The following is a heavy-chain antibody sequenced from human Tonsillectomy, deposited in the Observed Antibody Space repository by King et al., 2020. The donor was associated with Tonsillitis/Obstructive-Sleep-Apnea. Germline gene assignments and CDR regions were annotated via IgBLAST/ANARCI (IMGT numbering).Heavy chain of an antibody. Sequence: QLQESGPGLVKPSETLSLTCTVSGGSISSYYWSWIRQPPGKGLEWIGYIYYSGSTNYNPSLKSRVTISVDTSKNQFSVKLSSVTAADTAVYYCARQTSSWDYFAYWGQGTLVTVSS. CDR2: IYYSGST. V-gene: IGHV4-59*08. CDR1: GGSISSYY. J-gene: IGHJ4*02. CDR3: ARQTSSWDYFAY. D-gene: IGHD2-2*01.